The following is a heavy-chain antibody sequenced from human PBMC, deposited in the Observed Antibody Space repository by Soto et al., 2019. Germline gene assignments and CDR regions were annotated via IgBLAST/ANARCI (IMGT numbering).Heavy chain of an antibody. J-gene: IGHJ5*02. CDR2: ISGSGGST. D-gene: IGHD3-10*01. V-gene: IGHV3-23*01. Sequence: GGSLRLSCAASGFTFSSYAMSWVRQAPGKGLEWVSAISGSGGSTYYADSVKGRFTISRDNSKNTLYLQMNSLRAEDTAVYYCAKVMVRGVIIKKLNWFDPWGQGTLVTVSS. CDR1: GFTFSSYA. CDR3: AKVMVRGVIIKKLNWFDP.